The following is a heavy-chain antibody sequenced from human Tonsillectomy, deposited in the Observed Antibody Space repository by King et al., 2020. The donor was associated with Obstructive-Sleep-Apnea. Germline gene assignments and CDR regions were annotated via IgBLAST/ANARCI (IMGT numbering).Heavy chain of an antibody. V-gene: IGHV3-21*01. CDR2: ISSRSSYI. J-gene: IGHJ4*02. CDR3: ASVRDFDKYDSTGVLDY. CDR1: GFTFSSYS. D-gene: IGHD3-22*01. Sequence: VQLVESGGGLVKPGGSLRLSCAASGFTFSSYSMNWVRQAPGKGLEWVSSISSRSSYIYYADSVKGRFTISRDNAENSLYLQMNSLRAEDTAVYYCASVRDFDKYDSTGVLDYWGQGTLVTVSS.